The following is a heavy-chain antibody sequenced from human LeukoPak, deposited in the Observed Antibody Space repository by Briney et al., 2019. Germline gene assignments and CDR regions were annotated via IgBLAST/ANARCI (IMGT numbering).Heavy chain of an antibody. CDR1: GFTFSSAA. V-gene: IGHV3-23*01. CDR2: ITGSDDRT. Sequence: GGSLSLSCAASGFTFSSAAMTWVRQAPGKGLEWVSTITGSDDRTYYADSVKGRFTISRDNSKNTLYLQMNSLRAEDTAVYYCAKGSYYDFWSGYYGFDYWGQGTLVTVSS. J-gene: IGHJ4*02. D-gene: IGHD3-3*01. CDR3: AKGSYYDFWSGYYGFDY.